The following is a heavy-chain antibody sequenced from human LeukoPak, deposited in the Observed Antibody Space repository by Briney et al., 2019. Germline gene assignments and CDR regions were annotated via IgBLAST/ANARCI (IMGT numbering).Heavy chain of an antibody. D-gene: IGHD6-6*01. Sequence: ASVKVSCKASGYSFTGYYMHWVRQAPGQGLEWMGWINPNSGGTKYAQKLQGRVTMTTDTSTSTAYMELRSLRSDDTAVYYCARVRRGSSEYFDYWGQGTLVTVSS. CDR1: GYSFTGYY. CDR2: INPNSGGT. CDR3: ARVRRGSSEYFDY. J-gene: IGHJ4*02. V-gene: IGHV1-2*02.